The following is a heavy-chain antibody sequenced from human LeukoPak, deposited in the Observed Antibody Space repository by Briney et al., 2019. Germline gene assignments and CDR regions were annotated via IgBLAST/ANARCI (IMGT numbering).Heavy chain of an antibody. D-gene: IGHD3-16*01. V-gene: IGHV5-51*01. CDR3: ARHSCYDS. Sequence: GESLKISCKGSGFTFSTYSFAWVRQMPGKGLEWMGVIYAGDSSTRYSPSFQGQVIISVDKSISTAYLQWSSLKASDSAIYYCARHSCYDSWGQGTLVTVSS. CDR1: GFTFSTYS. J-gene: IGHJ4*02. CDR2: IYAGDSST.